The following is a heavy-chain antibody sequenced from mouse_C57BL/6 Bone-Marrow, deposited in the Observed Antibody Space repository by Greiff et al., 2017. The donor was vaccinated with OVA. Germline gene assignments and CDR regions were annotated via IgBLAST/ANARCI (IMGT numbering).Heavy chain of an antibody. CDR3: ATIYYDYPYAMDY. CDR1: GYTFTTYP. J-gene: IGHJ4*01. Sequence: VKLMESGAELVKPGASVKMSCKASGYTFTTYPIEWMKQNHGKSLEWIGNFHPYNDDTKYNEKFKGKATLTVEKSSSTVYLELSRLTSDDSAVYYCATIYYDYPYAMDYWGQGTSVTVSS. V-gene: IGHV1-47*01. D-gene: IGHD2-4*01. CDR2: FHPYNDDT.